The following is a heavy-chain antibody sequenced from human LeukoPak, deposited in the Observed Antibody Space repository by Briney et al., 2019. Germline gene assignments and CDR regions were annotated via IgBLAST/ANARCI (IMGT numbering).Heavy chain of an antibody. Sequence: GGSLRLSCAASGFTFSSYSMNWVRQAPGKGLEWVSYISSSSSTIYYADSVKGRFTISRDNAKNSLYLQMNSLRAEDTAVYYCARDPYYDYVWGSYAPLDYWGQGTLVTVSS. CDR1: GFTFSSYS. D-gene: IGHD3-16*01. V-gene: IGHV3-48*01. CDR2: ISSSSSTI. J-gene: IGHJ4*02. CDR3: ARDPYYDYVWGSYAPLDY.